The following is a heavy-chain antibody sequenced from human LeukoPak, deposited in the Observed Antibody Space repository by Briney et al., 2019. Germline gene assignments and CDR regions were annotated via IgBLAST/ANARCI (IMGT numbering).Heavy chain of an antibody. D-gene: IGHD2-2*01. CDR1: GYTFTSYD. CDR2: MNPNSGNT. J-gene: IGHJ4*02. Sequence: ASLKVSCKASGYTFTSYDINWVRQATGQGLEWMGWMNPNSGNTGYAQKFQGRVTMTRNTSISTAYMELSSLRSEDTAVYYCARDYCSSTSCLFDYWGQGTLVTVSS. CDR3: ARDYCSSTSCLFDY. V-gene: IGHV1-8*01.